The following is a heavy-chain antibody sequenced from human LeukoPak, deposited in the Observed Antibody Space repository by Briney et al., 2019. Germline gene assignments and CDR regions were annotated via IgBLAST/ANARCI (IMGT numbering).Heavy chain of an antibody. V-gene: IGHV4-39*07. CDR3: ARAAPSYYGSGSLGSYYYGMDV. CDR2: ISDIGST. J-gene: IGHJ6*02. CDR1: GVSMNRNNQY. Sequence: SETLSLTCTVSGVSMNRNNQYWGWIRQPPGKGLEWIGTISDIGSTNYNPSLKSRVTISIDTSKNQFSLKLSSVTAADTAMYYCARAAPSYYGSGSLGSYYYGMDVWGQGTTVTVSS. D-gene: IGHD3-10*01.